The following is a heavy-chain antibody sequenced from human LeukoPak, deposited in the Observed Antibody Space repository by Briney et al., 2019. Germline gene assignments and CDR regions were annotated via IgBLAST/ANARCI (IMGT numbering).Heavy chain of an antibody. D-gene: IGHD3-22*01. CDR3: ARRGYYDSDGLDY. J-gene: IGHJ4*02. CDR2: IYSGGNT. V-gene: IGHV3-66*01. CDR1: GFTVSSNY. Sequence: GGSLRLSCAASGFTVSSNYMSWVRQAPGKGLEWVSVIYSGGNTLYAAAVKGRFTISRENSKNTLFLQINSLRAEDTAVYYCARRGYYDSDGLDYWGQGTLVTVSS.